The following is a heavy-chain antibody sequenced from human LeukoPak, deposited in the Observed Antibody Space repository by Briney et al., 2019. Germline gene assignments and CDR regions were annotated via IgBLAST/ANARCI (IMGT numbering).Heavy chain of an antibody. CDR1: GFTFSSYS. CDR2: ISSSSSYI. Sequence: GGSLRLSCAASGFTFSSYSMNWVRQAPGKGLEWVSSISSSSSYIYYADSVKGRFTISRDNAKNSLYLQMNSLRAEDTAVYYCARDGSGSYRQYFPHWGQGTLVTVSS. D-gene: IGHD1-26*01. CDR3: ARDGSGSYRQYFPH. J-gene: IGHJ1*01. V-gene: IGHV3-21*01.